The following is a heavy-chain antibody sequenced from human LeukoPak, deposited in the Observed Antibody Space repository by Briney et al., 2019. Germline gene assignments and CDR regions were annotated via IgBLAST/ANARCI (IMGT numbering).Heavy chain of an antibody. V-gene: IGHV4-34*01. CDR3: ARGLDNWNYVPDY. CDR1: GGSLNGYY. CDR2: INHSGST. J-gene: IGHJ4*02. Sequence: SETLSLTPALYGGSLNGYYCSCIPPPPGKGRAWSGEINHSGSTNYNPSLKSRVTISVDTSKNQFSLKLSSVTAADTAVYYCARGLDNWNYVPDYWGQGTLVTVSS. D-gene: IGHD1-7*01.